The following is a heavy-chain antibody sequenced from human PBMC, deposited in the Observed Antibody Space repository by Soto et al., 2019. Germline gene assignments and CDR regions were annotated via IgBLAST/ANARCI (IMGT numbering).Heavy chain of an antibody. Sequence: SVKVSCKGFGYSFMKYGINWVRQAPGQGLEWVGWISPYSGYTHSAQKFHGRLTLTTDTAASTAYMELRILRSADTALYYCAREAGVLVPAAHPSRCGSWGKGTLVTVSS. CDR2: ISPYSGYT. CDR1: GYSFMKYG. V-gene: IGHV1-18*01. D-gene: IGHD2-2*01. CDR3: AREAGVLVPAAHPSRCGS. J-gene: IGHJ5*02.